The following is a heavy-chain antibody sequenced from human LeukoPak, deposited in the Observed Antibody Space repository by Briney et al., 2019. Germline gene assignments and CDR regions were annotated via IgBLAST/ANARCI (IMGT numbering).Heavy chain of an antibody. V-gene: IGHV3-7*01. CDR3: ARAPGDVVLVAANYGMDV. J-gene: IGHJ6*02. Sequence: GGSLRLSCAASGFTFSSYWMSWVRQAPGKGLEWVANIKQDGSEKYYVDSVKGRFTISRDNAKNSLYLQMNSLRAEDTAVYYCARAPGDVVLVAANYGMDVWGQGTTVTVSS. CDR2: IKQDGSEK. D-gene: IGHD2-15*01. CDR1: GFTFSSYW.